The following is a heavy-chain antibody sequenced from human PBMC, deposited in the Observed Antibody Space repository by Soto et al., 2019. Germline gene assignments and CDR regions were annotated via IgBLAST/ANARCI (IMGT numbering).Heavy chain of an antibody. J-gene: IGHJ5*02. V-gene: IGHV4-30-4*08. CDR1: GGSISSGGYY. D-gene: IGHD6-13*01. Sequence: SETLSLTCTVSGGSISSGGYYWNWIRQHPGKGLEWIGYFYYSGITYYNPSLKSRVTISVDTSKNHFSLKLSFVIAADTAVYYCARGRAQQIDPWGQGTLVTVSS. CDR2: FYYSGIT. CDR3: ARGRAQQIDP.